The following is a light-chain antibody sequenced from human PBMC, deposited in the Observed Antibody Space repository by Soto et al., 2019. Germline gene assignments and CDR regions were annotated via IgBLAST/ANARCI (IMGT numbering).Light chain of an antibody. Sequence: DIQMTQSPSSLSASVGDRLTISFRASQRIGTSLNWFQQKPGEAPKFLIYGASSLQSGVPSRFSGSGSGTDFTLTISSVQPEDFATYYCQQTYSVPLSFGGGTKVEIK. CDR1: QRIGTS. CDR3: QQTYSVPLS. J-gene: IGKJ4*01. CDR2: GAS. V-gene: IGKV1-39*01.